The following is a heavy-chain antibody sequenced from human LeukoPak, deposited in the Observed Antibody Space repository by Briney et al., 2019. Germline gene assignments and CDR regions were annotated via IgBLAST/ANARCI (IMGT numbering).Heavy chain of an antibody. CDR1: AFSLNAYN. CDR3: VRDRGTYRPIDY. J-gene: IGHJ4*02. Sequence: GGSLRLSRAASAFSLNAYNMNWVRQAPGKGLEWVSSISYTGTYIYYADSVKGRFTISRDNAQNSLYLQMNSLRAEDTAIYYCVRDRGTYRPIDYWGQGTLVTVSS. D-gene: IGHD1-26*01. CDR2: ISYTGTYI. V-gene: IGHV3-21*04.